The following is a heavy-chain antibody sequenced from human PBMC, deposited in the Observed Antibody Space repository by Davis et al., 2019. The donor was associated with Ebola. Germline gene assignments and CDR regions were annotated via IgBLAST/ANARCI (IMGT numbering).Heavy chain of an antibody. CDR2: ISNTAKTI. CDR3: TRVTGYDKPIEY. J-gene: IGHJ4*02. V-gene: IGHV3-48*03. D-gene: IGHD5-12*01. CDR1: GFTFRSWD. Sequence: PGGSLRLSCAASGFTFRSWDMNWVRQAPGKGLEWVSYISNTAKTIYYADSVKGRFTISRDNARNSVYLQMNSLRAEDTGIYYCTRVTGYDKPIEYWGQGTLVTVSS.